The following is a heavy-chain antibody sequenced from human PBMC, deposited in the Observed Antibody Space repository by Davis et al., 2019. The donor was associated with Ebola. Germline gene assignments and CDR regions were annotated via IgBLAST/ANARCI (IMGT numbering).Heavy chain of an antibody. J-gene: IGHJ4*02. Sequence: ASVKVSCKASGYTFTHYAIHWVRQAPGQSLEWMGWINADNGNTKYSQTFQDGVTITRDTSASTAYMEVSSLRSEDTAVYYCAREIGWNDFDLWGQGTLVTVSS. D-gene: IGHD1-1*01. CDR3: AREIGWNDFDL. CDR1: GYTFTHYA. V-gene: IGHV1-3*01. CDR2: INADNGNT.